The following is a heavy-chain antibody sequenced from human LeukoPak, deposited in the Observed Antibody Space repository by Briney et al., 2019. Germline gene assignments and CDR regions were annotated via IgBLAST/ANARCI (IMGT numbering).Heavy chain of an antibody. CDR1: GGSFSGYY. D-gene: IGHD4-11*01. CDR3: ARGKGTVTF. Sequence: SETLSLTCGVFGGSFSGYYWTWLRQPPGKGLEWIGQINHRGSSHYNPSLRSRVTISVDTSKTQFSLKLTSVTAADTAVYYCARGKGTVTFWAQGTVVSVSS. V-gene: IGHV4-34*01. CDR2: INHRGSS. J-gene: IGHJ4*02.